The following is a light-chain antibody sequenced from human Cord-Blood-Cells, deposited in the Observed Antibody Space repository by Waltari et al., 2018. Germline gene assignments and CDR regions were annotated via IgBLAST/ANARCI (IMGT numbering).Light chain of an antibody. V-gene: IGLV1-44*01. CDR1: SSNIGSNT. J-gene: IGLJ1*01. Sequence: QSVLTQPPSASGTPGQRVTISCSGSSSNIGSNTVHWYQQLPGTAPKLLIYSNNRRPSGGPDRFSGSKSGTSASLAISGLQSEDEADYYCAAWDDSLNGYVFGTGTKVTVL. CDR2: SNN. CDR3: AAWDDSLNGYV.